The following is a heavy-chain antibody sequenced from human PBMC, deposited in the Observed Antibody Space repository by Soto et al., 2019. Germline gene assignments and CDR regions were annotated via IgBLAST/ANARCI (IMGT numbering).Heavy chain of an antibody. D-gene: IGHD3-3*01. CDR3: ARAGGVTIFGVAHYGMDV. CDR2: IYHSGST. J-gene: IGHJ6*02. V-gene: IGHV4-30-2*01. Sequence: LCLTFAVSGCSISSGGYSWSWIRQPPGKGLEWIGYIYHSGSTYYNPSLKSRVTISVDRSKNQFSLKLSSVTAADTAVYYCARAGGVTIFGVAHYGMDVWGQGTTVTVSS. CDR1: GCSISSGGYS.